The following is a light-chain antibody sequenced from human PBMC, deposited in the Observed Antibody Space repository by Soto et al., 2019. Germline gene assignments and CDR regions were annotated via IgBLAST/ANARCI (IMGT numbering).Light chain of an antibody. CDR3: QQYNNWPPFT. CDR2: GAS. V-gene: IGKV3-15*01. J-gene: IGKJ3*01. CDR1: QSVSSN. Sequence: EIVMTQSPATLSMSPGERATLSCRASQSVSSNLAWYQQKPGQAPRLLIYGASNRATRIPARFSGSGSGTEFTLTISSLQSEDFAVYFCQQYNNWPPFTFGPGTKVDIK.